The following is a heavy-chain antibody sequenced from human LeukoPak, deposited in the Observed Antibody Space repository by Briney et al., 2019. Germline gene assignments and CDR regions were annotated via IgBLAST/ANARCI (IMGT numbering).Heavy chain of an antibody. V-gene: IGHV4-34*01. CDR2: IDHSGST. CDR1: NGSFSGHY. CDR3: ARVYCSSTSCLYYFDC. D-gene: IGHD2-2*01. Sequence: SETLSLTCAIYNGSFSGHYWTWIRQPPGKGLEWIGEIDHSGSTNSNPSLESRVTISVDTSKNQFSLKLSSVTAADTAVYYCARVYCSSTSCLYYFDCWGQGTLVTVSS. J-gene: IGHJ4*02.